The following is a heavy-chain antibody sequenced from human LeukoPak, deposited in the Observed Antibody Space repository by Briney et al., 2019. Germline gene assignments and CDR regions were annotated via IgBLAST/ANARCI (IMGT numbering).Heavy chain of an antibody. V-gene: IGHV4-39*07. CDR1: GGSISSSSYY. J-gene: IGHJ5*02. Sequence: PSETLSLTCTVSGGSISSSSYYWGWIRQPPGKGLEWIGSIYYSGSTYYNPSLKSRVTISVDTSKNQFSLKLSSVTAADTAVYYCARGVGLRGASDPWGQGTLVTVSS. CDR2: IYYSGST. D-gene: IGHD4-17*01. CDR3: ARGVGLRGASDP.